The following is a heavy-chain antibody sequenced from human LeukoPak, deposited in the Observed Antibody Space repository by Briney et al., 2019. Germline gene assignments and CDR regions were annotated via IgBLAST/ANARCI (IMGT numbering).Heavy chain of an antibody. V-gene: IGHV3-48*01. CDR1: GFAFSSSP. D-gene: IGHD6-13*01. J-gene: IGHJ5*02. Sequence: GGSLRLSCVASGFAFSSSPMNWVRQAPGKGLEWVSYIIPSSAVIQYADSVKGRFTISRDNAENSLYLQMNSLSAEDTAVYYCAKRSGYSSSWYLIDPWGQGTLVTVSS. CDR2: IIPSSAVI. CDR3: AKRSGYSSSWYLIDP.